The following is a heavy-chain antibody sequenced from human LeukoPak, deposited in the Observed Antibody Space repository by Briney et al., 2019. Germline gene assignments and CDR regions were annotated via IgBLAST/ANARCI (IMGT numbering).Heavy chain of an antibody. CDR3: AKESGKFDY. CDR1: GLNFGESA. J-gene: IGHJ4*02. CDR2: ISADGGSA. V-gene: IGHV3-43*02. Sequence: PGGSLRLSCVASGLNFGESAMHWVRQAPGKGLEWVSLISADGGSAFSADSVKGRFSISRDSSKNSLYLQMDSLRSEDTAMYYCAKESGKFDYWGQGTLVVVSS.